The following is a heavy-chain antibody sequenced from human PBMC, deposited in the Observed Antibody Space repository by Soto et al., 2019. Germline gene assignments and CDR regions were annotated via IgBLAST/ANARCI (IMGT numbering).Heavy chain of an antibody. CDR1: GFTFSNYA. J-gene: IGHJ5*02. D-gene: IGHD1-1*01. CDR3: ARGWNDGWFDP. CDR2: VWYDGTNN. V-gene: IGHV3-33*01. Sequence: QVQMMESGGGVVQPGRSLRLSCAASGFTFSNYAIHWVRQAPGKGLEWVAVVWYDGTNNYYADSVKGRFTISRDNAKNTVYLQMNSLRAEDTAVYYCARGWNDGWFDPWGQGTLVTVSS.